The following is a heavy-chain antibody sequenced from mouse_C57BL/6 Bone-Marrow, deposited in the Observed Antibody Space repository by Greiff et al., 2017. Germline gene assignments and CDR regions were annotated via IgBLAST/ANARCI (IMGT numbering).Heavy chain of an antibody. Sequence: QVQLQQPGAELVKPGASVKLSCKASGYTFTNYWMHWVKQRPGQGLEWIGMMYPNGGSPDYNEKFKSEATLSVDKSSSTSYMELSSLTSEDSAVYDCARSYDYDDYTMDDWGQGTSVTVSS. V-gene: IGHV1-64*01. CDR3: ARSYDYDDYTMDD. J-gene: IGHJ4*01. CDR2: MYPNGGSP. CDR1: GYTFTNYW. D-gene: IGHD2-4*01.